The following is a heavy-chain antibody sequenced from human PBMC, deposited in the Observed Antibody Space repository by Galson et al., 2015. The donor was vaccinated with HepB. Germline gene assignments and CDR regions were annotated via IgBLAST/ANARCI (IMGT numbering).Heavy chain of an antibody. J-gene: IGHJ4*02. V-gene: IGHV3-30*18. CDR3: AKAALDYDSSGHNPEDY. Sequence: SLRLSCAASGFTFSSYGMHWVRQAPGKGLEWVAVISYDGSNKYYADSVKGRFTISRDNSKNTLYLQMNSLRAEDTAVYYCAKAALDYDSSGHNPEDYWGQGTLVTVSS. CDR1: GFTFSSYG. D-gene: IGHD3-22*01. CDR2: ISYDGSNK.